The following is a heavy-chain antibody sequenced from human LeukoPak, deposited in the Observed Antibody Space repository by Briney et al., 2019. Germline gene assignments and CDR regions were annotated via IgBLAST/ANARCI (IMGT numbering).Heavy chain of an antibody. Sequence: PGGSLRLSCAASGFTFSSYSMNWVRQAPGKGLEWVSSISSSSSYIYYADSVKGRFTISRDNSKNTLYLQMNSLRAEDTAVYYCAKIPYTVTADWYFDLWGRGTLVTVSS. CDR1: GFTFSSYS. D-gene: IGHD4-17*01. J-gene: IGHJ2*01. CDR3: AKIPYTVTADWYFDL. CDR2: ISSSSSYI. V-gene: IGHV3-21*04.